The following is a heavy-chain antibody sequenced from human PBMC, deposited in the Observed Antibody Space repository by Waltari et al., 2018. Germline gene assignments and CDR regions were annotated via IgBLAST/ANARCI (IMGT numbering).Heavy chain of an antibody. CDR1: GGSISSYY. D-gene: IGHD2-8*01. CDR3: ARDPGPNVPCDY. CDR2: IYYSGST. J-gene: IGHJ4*02. V-gene: IGHV4-59*01. Sequence: QVQLQESGPGLVKPSETLSLTCTVSGGSISSYYWSWIRQPPGKGLGWIGYIYYSGSTNYNPAHRRRVTVSVDTSKNPFSLRLSSVTAADTAVYYCARDPGPNVPCDYGGQGTLVTVSS.